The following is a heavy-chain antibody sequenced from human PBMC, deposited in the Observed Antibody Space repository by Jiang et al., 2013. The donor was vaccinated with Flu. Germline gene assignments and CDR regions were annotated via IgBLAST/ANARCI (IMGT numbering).Heavy chain of an antibody. CDR1: GDSISTTGYY. CDR2: LFYSGST. D-gene: IGHD4/OR15-4a*01. V-gene: IGHV4-39*01. CDR3: GSSNFGIEYFQY. J-gene: IGHJ1*01. Sequence: KPSETLSLTCTVSGDSISTTGYYWGWIRQSPVKGLEWIGSLFYSGSTYYNPSLKSRVTISADASKTQFSLRLSSVSAADTAVYYCGSSNFGIEYFQYWGQGTLVTVSS.